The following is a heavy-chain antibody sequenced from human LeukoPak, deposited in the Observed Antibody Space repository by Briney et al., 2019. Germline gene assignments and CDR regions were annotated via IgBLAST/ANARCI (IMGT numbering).Heavy chain of an antibody. J-gene: IGHJ4*02. D-gene: IGHD3-3*01. CDR1: GFTFSSYS. V-gene: IGHV3-21*01. CDR3: ARVVLSYDSWSGPEIVAVDY. CDR2: ISSSSSYI. Sequence: GGSLRLSCAASGFTFSSYSVNWVRQAPGKGLEWVSSISSSSSYIYYADSVKGRFTISRDNAKNSLYLQMNSLRAEDTAVYYCARVVLSYDSWSGPEIVAVDYWGQGTLVTVSS.